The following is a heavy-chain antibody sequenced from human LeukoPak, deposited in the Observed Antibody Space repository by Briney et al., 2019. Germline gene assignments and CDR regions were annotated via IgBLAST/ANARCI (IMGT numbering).Heavy chain of an antibody. V-gene: IGHV3-23*01. CDR1: GFTFSSYA. D-gene: IGHD3-22*01. CDR2: ISGSGGST. Sequence: LGGSLRLSCAASGFTFSSYAMSWVRQAPGKGLEWVSAISGSGGSTYYADSVKGRFTISRDNSKNTLYLQMNSLRAEDTAVYYCAKGAYDSSGYYYESVRYFDYWGQGTLVTVSS. CDR3: AKGAYDSSGYYYESVRYFDY. J-gene: IGHJ4*02.